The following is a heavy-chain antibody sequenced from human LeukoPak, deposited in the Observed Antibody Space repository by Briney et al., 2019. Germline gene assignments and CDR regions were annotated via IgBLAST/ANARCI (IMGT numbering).Heavy chain of an antibody. Sequence: ASVKVSCKASGYTFTSYYMHWVRQAPGQGLEWMGIINPSGGSTSYAQKFQGRVTMTRDTSTSTVYMELSSLRSEDTAVYYCAGETVVVAAFDYWGQGTLVTVSS. CDR1: GYTFTSYY. V-gene: IGHV1-46*01. J-gene: IGHJ4*02. CDR3: AGETVVVAAFDY. D-gene: IGHD2-15*01. CDR2: INPSGGST.